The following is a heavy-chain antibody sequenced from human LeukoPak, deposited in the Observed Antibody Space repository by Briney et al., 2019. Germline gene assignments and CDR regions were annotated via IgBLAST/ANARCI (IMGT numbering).Heavy chain of an antibody. CDR3: ARGLTQYDCFDP. V-gene: IGHV6-1*01. CDR2: TYYRSTWYN. J-gene: IGHJ5*02. D-gene: IGHD2-2*01. Sequence: SETLSLTCTVSGGSVSSGSYYWNWIRQSPSRGLEWLGRTYYRSTWYNDYAVSVRGRITVNPDTSKNPFSLHLNSVTPEDTAVYYCARGLTQYDCFDPWGQGILVTVSS. CDR1: GGSVSSGSYY.